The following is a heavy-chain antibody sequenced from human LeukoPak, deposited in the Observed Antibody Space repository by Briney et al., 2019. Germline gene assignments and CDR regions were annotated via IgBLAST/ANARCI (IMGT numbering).Heavy chain of an antibody. Sequence: GGSLRLSCAASGFNFGTYGMAWVRQAPGKGLERVAVIWYDGGERYHADAVRGRFSISRDNSKNTLYLQMTSLRVEDTAVYYCARDVRFCSSTSCTDHYYYLDVWGKGTTVTVSS. CDR1: GFNFGTYG. V-gene: IGHV3-33*01. CDR2: IWYDGGER. J-gene: IGHJ6*03. D-gene: IGHD2-2*01. CDR3: ARDVRFCSSTSCTDHYYYLDV.